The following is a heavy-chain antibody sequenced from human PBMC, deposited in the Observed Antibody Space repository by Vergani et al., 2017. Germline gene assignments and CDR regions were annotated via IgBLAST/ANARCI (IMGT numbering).Heavy chain of an antibody. CDR3: ARVHGIFGVVIVDV. D-gene: IGHD3-3*01. Sequence: QVQLQESGPGLVKPSQTLSLTCTVSGGSIGSASYYWSWIRQPAGKGLEWIGRIYTSGSTNYNPSLKSRVTISVDTSKNQFSLKLSSVTAADTAVYYCARVHGIFGVVIVDVWGKGTTVTVSS. CDR2: IYTSGST. J-gene: IGHJ6*04. V-gene: IGHV4-61*02. CDR1: GGSIGSASYY.